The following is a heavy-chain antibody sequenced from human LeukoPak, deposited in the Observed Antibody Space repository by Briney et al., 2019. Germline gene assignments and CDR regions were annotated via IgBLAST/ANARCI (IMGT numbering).Heavy chain of an antibody. J-gene: IGHJ5*02. CDR2: IYYSGST. CDR3: ARVQYYYDSSGYYYLWFDP. D-gene: IGHD3-22*01. Sequence: PSETLSLTCTVSGGSISSYYWSWIRQPPGKGLEWVGYIYYSGSTNYNPSLKSRVTISVDTSKNQFSLKLSSVTAADTAVYYCARVQYYYDSSGYYYLWFDPWGQGTLVTVSS. CDR1: GGSISSYY. V-gene: IGHV4-59*01.